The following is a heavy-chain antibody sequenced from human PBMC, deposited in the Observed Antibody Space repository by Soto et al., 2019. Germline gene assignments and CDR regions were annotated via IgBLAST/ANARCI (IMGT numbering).Heavy chain of an antibody. CDR2: ISYDGSNK. J-gene: IGHJ4*02. CDR1: GFTFSSSG. D-gene: IGHD1-20*01. V-gene: IGHV3-30*18. Sequence: LRLSCAASGFTFSSSGMHWVRQAPGKGLEWVAVISYDGSNKFYADSVEGRFTISRDNFRNTLYLQMNSLRAEDTAVYYCAKEFHSWNYFDYWGQGTLVTVSS. CDR3: AKEFHSWNYFDY.